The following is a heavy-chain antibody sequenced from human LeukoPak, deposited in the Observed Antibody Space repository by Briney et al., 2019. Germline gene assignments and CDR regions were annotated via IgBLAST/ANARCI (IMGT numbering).Heavy chain of an antibody. J-gene: IGHJ5*02. CDR3: ARDRIVANRGSTPGCLDP. CDR2: IDPSSSST. D-gene: IGHD5-12*01. V-gene: IGHV1-46*01. Sequence: ASVKVSCKASGYXFTSYYIHWVRQAPGQGLEWMGTIDPSSSSTNFARNFQGRVTMTRDTSTTKVYMELSSLRSEDTAVYFCARDRIVANRGSTPGCLDPWGQGTLVTVPS. CDR1: GYXFTSYY.